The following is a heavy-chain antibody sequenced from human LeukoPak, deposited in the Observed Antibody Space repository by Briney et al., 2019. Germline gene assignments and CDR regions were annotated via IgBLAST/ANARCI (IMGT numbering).Heavy chain of an antibody. J-gene: IGHJ6*03. V-gene: IGHV1-18*01. Sequence: GASVKVSCKASGYTFTSYGISWVRQAPGQGLEWMGWISAYNGNTNYAQKLQGRVTMTTDTSPSTAYMELRSLRSDDTAVYYCARVLAAAGCYYYYYRDGWGKGTTVTGSS. CDR2: ISAYNGNT. CDR1: GYTFTSYG. CDR3: ARVLAAAGCYYYYYRDG. D-gene: IGHD6-13*01.